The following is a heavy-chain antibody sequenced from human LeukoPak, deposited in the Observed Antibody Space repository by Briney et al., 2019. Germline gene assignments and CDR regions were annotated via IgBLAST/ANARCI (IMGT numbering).Heavy chain of an antibody. CDR1: GFTFHFYS. Sequence: GGSLRLSCAASGFTFHFYSMTWVRQAPGKVLEWVSYISSRSSTIYYTDSVKGRFTVSRDNAKNSLNLQMNSLRDEDTAVYYCARGEDYWGQGTLVTVSS. CDR3: ARGEDY. J-gene: IGHJ4*02. V-gene: IGHV3-48*02. CDR2: ISSRSSTI.